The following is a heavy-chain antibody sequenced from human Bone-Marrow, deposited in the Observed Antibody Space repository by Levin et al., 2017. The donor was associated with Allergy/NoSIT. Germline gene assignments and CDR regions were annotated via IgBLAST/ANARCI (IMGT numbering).Heavy chain of an antibody. Sequence: GGSLRLSCAASGFTFDDYAMHWVRQAPGKGLEWVSGIGWNSGSIGYADSVKGRFTISRDNAKNSLYLQMNSLRAEDTALYYCAKARGYSYGSPCDYWGQGTLVTVSS. V-gene: IGHV3-9*01. CDR3: AKARGYSYGSPCDY. CDR1: GFTFDDYA. D-gene: IGHD5-18*01. J-gene: IGHJ4*02. CDR2: IGWNSGSI.